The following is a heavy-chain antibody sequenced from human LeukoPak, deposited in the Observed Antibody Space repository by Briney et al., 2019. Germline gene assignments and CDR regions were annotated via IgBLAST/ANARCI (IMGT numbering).Heavy chain of an antibody. CDR1: EFTFSSYN. J-gene: IGHJ4*02. Sequence: GGSLRLSCAASEFTFSSYNMNWVRQAPGKGLEWVSYISSSSKYIYYADSVKGRFTISRDNAKNSLYLQMNSLRAEDTAVYYCAREPFWSGYYSNLHFDYWGQGTLVTVSS. V-gene: IGHV3-21*01. CDR2: ISSSSKYI. D-gene: IGHD3-3*01. CDR3: AREPFWSGYYSNLHFDY.